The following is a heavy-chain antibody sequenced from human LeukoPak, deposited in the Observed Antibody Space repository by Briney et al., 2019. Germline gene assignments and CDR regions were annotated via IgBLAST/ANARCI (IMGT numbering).Heavy chain of an antibody. CDR3: ARAWFGELLYEY. Sequence: ASVKVSCKASGYTFTSYGSSWVREAPGQGLEWMGGISTYNGNTNYAQKLQGRVTMTTDTSTSTAYMELRSLISADTTVYFCARAWFGELLYEYWGQGTLVTVSS. D-gene: IGHD3-10*01. J-gene: IGHJ4*02. V-gene: IGHV1-18*01. CDR2: ISTYNGNT. CDR1: GYTFTSYG.